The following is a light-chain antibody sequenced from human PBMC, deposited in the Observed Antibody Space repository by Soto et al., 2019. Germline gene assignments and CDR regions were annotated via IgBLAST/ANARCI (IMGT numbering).Light chain of an antibody. CDR3: QQYNTWPFT. Sequence: EIVLTQSPATLSVSPGGSATLSCRASQNVNIDLVWYQQKPGQAPKVLMFSASARETGIPARFSGGGSETEFTLTISSLQPEDSAVYYCQQYNTWPFTFGPGTKVDIK. J-gene: IGKJ3*01. CDR2: SAS. CDR1: QNVNID. V-gene: IGKV3D-15*01.